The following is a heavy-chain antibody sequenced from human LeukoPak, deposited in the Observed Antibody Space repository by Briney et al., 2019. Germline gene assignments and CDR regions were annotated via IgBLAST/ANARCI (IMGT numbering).Heavy chain of an antibody. CDR2: IYPGVSDT. J-gene: IGHJ6*02. Sequence: GESLKISCKGSGYSFTSYWIGWVRQMPGKGLEWMGIIYPGVSDTRYSPSFQGQVTISADKSISTAYLQWSSLKASDTAMYYCARLEVDYYYGMDVWGQGTTVTVSS. D-gene: IGHD2-15*01. V-gene: IGHV5-51*01. CDR3: ARLEVDYYYGMDV. CDR1: GYSFTSYW.